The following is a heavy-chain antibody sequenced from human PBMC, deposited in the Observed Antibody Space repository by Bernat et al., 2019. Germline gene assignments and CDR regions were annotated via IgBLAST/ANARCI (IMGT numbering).Heavy chain of an antibody. J-gene: IGHJ4*02. CDR3: VGLGANSV. CDR2: IYDGGCT. D-gene: IGHD4/OR15-4a*01. Sequence: EVQLVESGGDLVQPGGSLRLSCAISGFTVSNNHVTWVRQAPGKGLEWVSLIYDGGCTIYADSVKGRFTISRDNSKNIVYLQMNSVTAEDTAVYYCVGLGANSVWGQGTLVTVSS. V-gene: IGHV3-66*04. CDR1: GFTVSNNH.